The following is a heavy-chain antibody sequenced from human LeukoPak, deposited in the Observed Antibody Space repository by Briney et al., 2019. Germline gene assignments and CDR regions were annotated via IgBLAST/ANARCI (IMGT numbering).Heavy chain of an antibody. CDR2: ISSSSSYI. CDR3: AKLEYSSGWTEGKDFDY. D-gene: IGHD6-19*01. J-gene: IGHJ4*02. CDR1: GFTFSSYS. V-gene: IGHV3-21*01. Sequence: GGSLRLSCAASGFTFSSYSMNWVRQAPGKGLEWVSSISSSSSYIYYADSVKGRFTISRDNSKNTLYLQMNSLRAEDTAVYYCAKLEYSSGWTEGKDFDYWGQGTLVTVSS.